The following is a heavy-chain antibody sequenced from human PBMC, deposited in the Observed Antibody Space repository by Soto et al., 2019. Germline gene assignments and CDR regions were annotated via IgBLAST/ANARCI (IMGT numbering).Heavy chain of an antibody. CDR2: INSDGSST. V-gene: IGHV3-74*01. CDR1: GFTFSSYW. Sequence: GGSLRLSCAASGFTFSSYWMHWVRQAPGKGLVWVSRINSDGSSTSYADSVKGRFTISRDNAKNLLYLQMNSLRAEDTALYYCVKGNLPDVVVVTGAREVLYYYMDIWGKGTAVTVSS. CDR3: VKGNLPDVVVVTGAREVLYYYMDI. D-gene: IGHD2-15*01. J-gene: IGHJ6*03.